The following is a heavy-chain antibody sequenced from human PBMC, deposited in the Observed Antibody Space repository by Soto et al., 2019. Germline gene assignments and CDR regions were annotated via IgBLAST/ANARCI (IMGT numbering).Heavy chain of an antibody. Sequence: QVTLKESGPVLVKPTETLTLRCTVSGLSITDSEMGVSWIRQPPGQPLEWLAHIDSSGEKSYRTFLKSRLAISKDTSKSQIVFTMTNMDPADTATYYCARRHLAVAVSPWFDPWGQGIPVTVSS. CDR2: IDSSGEK. V-gene: IGHV2-26*01. D-gene: IGHD6-19*01. J-gene: IGHJ5*02. CDR1: GLSITDSEMG. CDR3: ARRHLAVAVSPWFDP.